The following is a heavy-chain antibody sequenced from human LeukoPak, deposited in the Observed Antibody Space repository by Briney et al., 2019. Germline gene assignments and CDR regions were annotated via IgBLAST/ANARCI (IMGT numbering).Heavy chain of an antibody. J-gene: IGHJ4*02. CDR2: ISYDGSNK. CDR3: AKAHTIAAAGTIDY. V-gene: IGHV3-30*18. CDR1: GFTFSSYG. Sequence: GGSLGLSCAASGFTFSSYGMHWVRQAPGKGLEWVAVISYDGSNKYYADSVKGRFTISRDNSKNTLYLQMNSLRAEDTAVYYCAKAHTIAAAGTIDYWGQGTLVTVSS. D-gene: IGHD6-13*01.